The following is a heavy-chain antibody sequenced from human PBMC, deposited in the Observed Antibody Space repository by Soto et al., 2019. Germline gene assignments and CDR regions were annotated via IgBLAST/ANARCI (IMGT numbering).Heavy chain of an antibody. J-gene: IGHJ4*02. CDR1: GFTFSKYA. CDR2: ITGSGLTI. CDR3: AKDDVSGDGLWLVSD. D-gene: IGHD2-21*02. Sequence: LRLSCEASGFTFSKYAMIWVRQAPGKGQEWVSGITGSGLTIEHSASVKGRFTISRDNSKNTVYLQMNSLRAEDTAIYYCAKDDVSGDGLWLVSDWGQGTPVTVSS. V-gene: IGHV3-23*01.